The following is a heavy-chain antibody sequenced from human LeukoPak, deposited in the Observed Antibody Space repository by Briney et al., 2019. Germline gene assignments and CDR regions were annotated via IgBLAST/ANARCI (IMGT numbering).Heavy chain of an antibody. CDR2: INHSGST. CDR1: GGSFSGYY. Sequence: KPSETLSLTCAVYGGSFSGYYWSWIRQPPGKGLEWIGVINHSGSTNYNPSLKSRVTISVDTSKNQFSLKLSSVTAADTAVYYCARGGFFTVRNFDYWGQGTLVTVSS. V-gene: IGHV4-34*01. CDR3: ARGGFFTVRNFDY. D-gene: IGHD4-17*01. J-gene: IGHJ4*02.